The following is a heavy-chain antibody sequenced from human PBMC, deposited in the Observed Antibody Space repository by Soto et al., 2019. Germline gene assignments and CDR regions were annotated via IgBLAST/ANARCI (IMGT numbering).Heavy chain of an antibody. CDR2: IYYSGST. CDR3: ARDLGSGWFKGENWFDP. D-gene: IGHD6-19*01. V-gene: IGHV4-31*03. Sequence: PSETLSLTCTVSGGSISSGGYYWSWIRQHPGKGLEWIGYIYYSGSTYYNPSLKSRVTVSVDTSKNQFSLKLSSVTAADTAVYYCARDLGSGWFKGENWFDPWGQGTLVTVSS. CDR1: GGSISSGGYY. J-gene: IGHJ5*02.